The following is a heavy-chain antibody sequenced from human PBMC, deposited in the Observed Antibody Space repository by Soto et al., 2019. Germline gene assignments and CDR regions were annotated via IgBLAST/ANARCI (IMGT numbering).Heavy chain of an antibody. CDR3: ARLIRYYDFWSGGPHNWFQP. CDR1: GVSISSGDYY. CDR2: IYYSGST. V-gene: IGHV4-30-4*01. J-gene: IGHJ5*02. Sequence: PXETLSLTCTVSGVSISSGDYYCSWIRQPPGKGLEWIGYIYYSGSTYYNPSLKSRVTISVDTSKNQFSLKLSSVTASDTAVYYCARLIRYYDFWSGGPHNWFQPWGQATLGTVSS. D-gene: IGHD3-3*01.